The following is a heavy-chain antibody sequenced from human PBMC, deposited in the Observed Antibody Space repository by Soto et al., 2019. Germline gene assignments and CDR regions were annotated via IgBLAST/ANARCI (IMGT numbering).Heavy chain of an antibody. CDR3: ARDTNTVQYYDSSGYLNWFDP. CDR1: GDSVSSNSAA. CDR2: TYYRSKWYN. J-gene: IGHJ5*02. D-gene: IGHD3-22*01. V-gene: IGHV6-1*01. Sequence: PSQTLSLTCAISGDSVSSNSAAWNWIRQSPSRGLEWLGRTYYRSKWYNDYAVSVKSRITINPDTSKNQFSLQLNSVTPEDTAVYYCARDTNTVQYYDSSGYLNWFDPWAQGTLVTVSS.